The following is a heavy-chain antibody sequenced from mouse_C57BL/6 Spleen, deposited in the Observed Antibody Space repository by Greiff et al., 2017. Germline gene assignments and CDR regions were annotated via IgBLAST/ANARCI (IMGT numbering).Heavy chain of an antibody. CDR2: IDPSDSYT. Sequence: VQLQQPGAELVKPGASVKLSCKASGYTFTSYWMQWVKQRPGQGLEWIGEIDPSDSYTNYNQKFKGKATLTVDTSSSTAYMQLSSLTSEDSAVYYCAREGTGPLAYWGQGTLVTVSA. V-gene: IGHV1-50*01. J-gene: IGHJ3*01. CDR1: GYTFTSYW. D-gene: IGHD4-1*01. CDR3: AREGTGPLAY.